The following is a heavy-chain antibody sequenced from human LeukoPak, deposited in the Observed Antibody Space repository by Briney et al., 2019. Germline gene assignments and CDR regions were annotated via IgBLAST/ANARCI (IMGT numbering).Heavy chain of an antibody. CDR1: GGSISSSNW. CDR2: INHSGST. CDR3: AREKVAWLSLLKYYGMDV. Sequence: SETLSLTCAVSGGSISSSNWWSWVRQPPGKGLEWIGEINHSGSTNYNPSLKSRVTISVDTSKNQFSLKLSSVTAADTAVYYCAREKVAWLSLLKYYGMDVWGQGTTVTVSS. D-gene: IGHD6-19*01. J-gene: IGHJ6*02. V-gene: IGHV4-4*02.